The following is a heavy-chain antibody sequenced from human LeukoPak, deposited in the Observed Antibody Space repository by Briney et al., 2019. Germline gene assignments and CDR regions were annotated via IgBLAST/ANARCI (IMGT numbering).Heavy chain of an antibody. J-gene: IGHJ6*02. CDR2: IIPIFGTA. CDR3: ARGTVVPAAGPGRHDHYVMDV. V-gene: IGHV1-69*13. CDR1: GGTFRSYV. Sequence: SVKVSCKASGGTFRSYVISWVRQAPGQGLEWMGGIIPIFGTANYAQKFQGRVTITADESTSTAYMELSSLRSEDTAVYYCARGTVVPAAGPGRHDHYVMDVWGQGTTVTVSS. D-gene: IGHD2-2*01.